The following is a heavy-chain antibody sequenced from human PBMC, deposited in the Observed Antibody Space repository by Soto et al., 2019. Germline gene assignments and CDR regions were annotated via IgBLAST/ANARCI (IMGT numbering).Heavy chain of an antibody. D-gene: IGHD6-6*01. CDR3: AREGIAARSRYENPLHFGY. V-gene: IGHV1-2*02. Sequence: ASVKVSCKASGYTFTGYYMHWVRQAPGQGLEWMGWINPNSGGTNYAQKFQGRVTMTRDTSISTAYMELSRLRSDDTAVYYCAREGIAARSRYENPLHFGYWGQGTLVTVSS. J-gene: IGHJ4*02. CDR1: GYTFTGYY. CDR2: INPNSGGT.